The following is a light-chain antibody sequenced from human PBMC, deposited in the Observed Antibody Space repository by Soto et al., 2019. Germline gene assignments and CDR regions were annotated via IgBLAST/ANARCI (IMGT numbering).Light chain of an antibody. Sequence: EIVLTQSPGTLSLSPGERATLSCRASQTISNTFLAWYQQRPGQAPRLLIYGASGRAAGIPDRFSGSGSGTDFTLSISRLEPEDFATFYCQQYSTFPRTFGQGTKVDIK. V-gene: IGKV3-20*01. CDR1: QTISNTF. CDR2: GAS. J-gene: IGKJ1*01. CDR3: QQYSTFPRT.